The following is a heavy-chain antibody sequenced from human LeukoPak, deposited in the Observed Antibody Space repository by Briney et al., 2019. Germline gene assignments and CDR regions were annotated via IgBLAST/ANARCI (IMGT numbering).Heavy chain of an antibody. D-gene: IGHD3-16*01. CDR2: FDPEDGET. V-gene: IGHV1-24*01. CDR1: GYTLTELS. CDR3: ARADYPDYVYAFDI. J-gene: IGHJ3*02. Sequence: ASVRVSCKVSGYTLTELSMHWVRQAPGKGLEWMGGFDPEDGETIYAQKFQGRVTMTEDTSTDTAYMELSRLRSDDTAVYYCARADYPDYVYAFDIWGQGTMVTVSS.